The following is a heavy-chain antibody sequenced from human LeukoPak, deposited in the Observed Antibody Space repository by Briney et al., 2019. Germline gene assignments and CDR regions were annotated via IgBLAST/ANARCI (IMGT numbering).Heavy chain of an antibody. D-gene: IGHD5-24*01. Sequence: ASVKVSCKASGYTFNDDYMQWVRQAPGHGLEWMGRINPNSGGTDYAQKFQGRVTMTSDTSISTAYMELSSLRSDDTAVYYCARDPPVVEIATRISDYWGQGTLVTVSS. CDR1: GYTFNDDY. CDR2: INPNSGGT. CDR3: ARDPPVVEIATRISDY. J-gene: IGHJ4*02. V-gene: IGHV1-2*02.